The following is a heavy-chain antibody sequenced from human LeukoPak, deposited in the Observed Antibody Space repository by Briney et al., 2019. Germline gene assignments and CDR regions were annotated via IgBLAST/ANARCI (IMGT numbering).Heavy chain of an antibody. Sequence: SETLSLTCTVSGGSISSYYWSWIRQPPGKGLEWIGYIYHNENTRSTNFNPSLKSRVTISIDSSKNQFSLKLSSVTAADSAVYYCATGLGPFDYWGQGILVHVSS. CDR2: IYHNENTRST. D-gene: IGHD1-14*01. J-gene: IGHJ4*02. CDR1: GGSISSYY. V-gene: IGHV4-59*01. CDR3: ATGLGPFDY.